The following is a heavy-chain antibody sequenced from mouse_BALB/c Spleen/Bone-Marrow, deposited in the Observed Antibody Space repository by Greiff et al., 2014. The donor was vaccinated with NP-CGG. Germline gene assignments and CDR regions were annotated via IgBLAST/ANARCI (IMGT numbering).Heavy chain of an antibody. V-gene: IGHV5-4*02. J-gene: IGHJ3*01. CDR2: ISDGGSYT. D-gene: IGHD3-3*01. Sequence: DVMLVESGGGLVKPGGSLKLSCAASGFTFSDHYMYWVRQTPEKRLEWVATISDGGSYTYYPDSVKGRFTISRDNAKNNLYLQMSSLKSEDTAMYYCAREGDGAYWGQGTLVTVSA. CDR1: GFTFSDHY. CDR3: AREGDGAY.